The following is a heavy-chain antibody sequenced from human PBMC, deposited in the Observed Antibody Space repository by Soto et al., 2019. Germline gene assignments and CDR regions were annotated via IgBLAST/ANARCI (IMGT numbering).Heavy chain of an antibody. CDR3: ASSATYYYDGSGYYFLNWFHP. CDR1: GGSISSYY. Sequence: SEALSLTCTVSGGSISSYYWGWIRQPPGKGLEWIGYIYYSGSTNYNPSLKSRVTISVDTSKNQFSLKLSSVTAADTAVYYCASSATYYYDGSGYYFLNWFHPCGQGTLVTVAS. D-gene: IGHD3-22*01. J-gene: IGHJ5*02. CDR2: IYYSGST. V-gene: IGHV4-59*01.